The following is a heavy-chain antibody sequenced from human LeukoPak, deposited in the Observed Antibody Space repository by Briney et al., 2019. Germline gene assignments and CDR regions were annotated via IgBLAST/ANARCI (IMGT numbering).Heavy chain of an antibody. D-gene: IGHD6-13*01. CDR3: AKGVSAAGPDAFDI. CDR1: TFTFSDYG. J-gene: IGHJ3*02. Sequence: GGSLRLSCIGSTFTFSDYGMHWVRQAPGKGLEWVAFIRYDGTKTYYADSVKGRFTISRDNSKNTLYLQMNSLRVEDTAVYYCAKGVSAAGPDAFDIWGQGTMVTVSS. V-gene: IGHV3-30*02. CDR2: IRYDGTKT.